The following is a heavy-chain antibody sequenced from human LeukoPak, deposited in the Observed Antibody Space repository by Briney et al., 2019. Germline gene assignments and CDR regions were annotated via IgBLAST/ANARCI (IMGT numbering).Heavy chain of an antibody. J-gene: IGHJ1*01. CDR3: ARVKYRAAGDKQH. D-gene: IGHD6-13*01. CDR2: INPDSGGT. Sequence: ASVKVSCKASGYTFTDAYIHWVRQAPGQGLEWMGWINPDSGGTNYAQKFQGRVTMTRDTSITTVYMELSSLRSDDTAVYYCARVKYRAAGDKQHWGRGTLVTVYS. V-gene: IGHV1-2*02. CDR1: GYTFTDAY.